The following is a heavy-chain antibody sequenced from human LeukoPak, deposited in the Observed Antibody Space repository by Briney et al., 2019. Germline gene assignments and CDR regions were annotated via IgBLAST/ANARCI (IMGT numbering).Heavy chain of an antibody. V-gene: IGHV3-33*01. CDR1: GFSFSTYA. CDR2: IWHDGSHK. D-gene: IGHD3-10*01. J-gene: IGHJ4*02. CDR3: ARETFGSGSYPDF. Sequence: AGGSLRLSCAASGFSFSTYAMHWVRQAPGQGLEWVALIWHDGSHKFYSNSVRGQFTISRDNSKNTVYLQMNNLRPEDTAVYYCARETFGSGSYPDFWGQGTLVTVSS.